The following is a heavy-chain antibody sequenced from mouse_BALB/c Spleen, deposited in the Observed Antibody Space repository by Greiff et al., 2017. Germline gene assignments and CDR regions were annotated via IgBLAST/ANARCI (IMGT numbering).Heavy chain of an antibody. V-gene: IGHV5-6-3*01. J-gene: IGHJ3*01. CDR3: ARDGDYYGSSYEFAY. Sequence: EVQLVESGGGLVQPGGSLKLSCAASGFTFSSYGMSWVRQTPDKRLELVATINSNGGSTYYPDSVKGRFTISRDNAKNTLYLQMSSLKSEDTAMYYCARDGDYYGSSYEFAYWGQGTLVTVSA. CDR1: GFTFSSYG. CDR2: INSNGGST. D-gene: IGHD1-1*01.